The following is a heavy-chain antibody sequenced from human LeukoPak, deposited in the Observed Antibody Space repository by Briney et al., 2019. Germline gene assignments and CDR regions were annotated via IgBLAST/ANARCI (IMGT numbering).Heavy chain of an antibody. J-gene: IGHJ4*02. D-gene: IGHD5-12*01. CDR2: INIDGSTS. Sequence: GGSLRLSCAASGFTFSSYWMHWVRQAPGKGLVWVSRINIDGSTSNYADSVKGRFTISRDNAKNAVYLQMSSLRVEDTAVYYCARASALATPPFAYWGQGTLVTVSS. CDR1: GFTFSSYW. V-gene: IGHV3-74*01. CDR3: ARASALATPPFAY.